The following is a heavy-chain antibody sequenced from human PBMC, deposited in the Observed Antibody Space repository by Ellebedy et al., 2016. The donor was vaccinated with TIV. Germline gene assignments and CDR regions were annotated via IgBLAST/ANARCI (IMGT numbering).Heavy chain of an antibody. CDR2: IYYSGST. CDR3: ARVKPTTSSGEAETLDY. D-gene: IGHD3-22*01. V-gene: IGHV4-39*07. J-gene: IGHJ4*02. Sequence: SETLSLXCTVSGGSISSSSYYWGWIRQPPGKGLEWIGSIYYSGSTYYNPSLKSRVTISVDTSKNQFSLKLSSVTAADTTVYYCARVKPTTSSGEAETLDYWGQGTLVTVSS. CDR1: GGSISSSSYY.